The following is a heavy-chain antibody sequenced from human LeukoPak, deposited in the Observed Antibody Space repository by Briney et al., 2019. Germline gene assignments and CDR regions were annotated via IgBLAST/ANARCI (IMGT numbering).Heavy chain of an antibody. V-gene: IGHV1-3*01. J-gene: IGHJ4*02. CDR3: ARDRGGTGDFDY. CDR2: ISAGNGDT. D-gene: IGHD1-1*01. Sequence: GASVKVSCKASGYTFTSYAMHWVRRAPGQRLEWMGWISAGNGDTKYSQKFQGRVTIARDTSASTAFLELSSLTSEDTAVYYCARDRGGTGDFDYWGQGTLVTVSS. CDR1: GYTFTSYA.